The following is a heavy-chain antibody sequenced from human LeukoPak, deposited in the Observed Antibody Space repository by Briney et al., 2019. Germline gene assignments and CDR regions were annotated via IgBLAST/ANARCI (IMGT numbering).Heavy chain of an antibody. CDR2: INHSGST. D-gene: IGHD3-3*01. CDR1: GGSFSGYY. CDR3: ARRTTIFGVTRNWFDP. V-gene: IGHV4-34*01. Sequence: SETLSLTCAVYGGSFSGYYWSWIRQPPGKGLEWSGEINHSGSTNYNPSLKSRVTISVDTSKNQFSLKLSSVTAADTAVYYCARRTTIFGVTRNWFDPWGQGTLVTVSS. J-gene: IGHJ5*02.